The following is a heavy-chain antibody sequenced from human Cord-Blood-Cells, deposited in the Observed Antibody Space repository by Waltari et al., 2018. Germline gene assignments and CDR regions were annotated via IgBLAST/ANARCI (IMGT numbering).Heavy chain of an antibody. CDR1: GFTFSSYS. D-gene: IGHD1-26*01. J-gene: IGHJ6*02. V-gene: IGHV3-21*01. Sequence: EVQLVESGGGLVKPGGSLRLSCAASGFTFSSYSMNWVRQAPGKGLEWVSSISSSSSYIYYADSVKGRFTSSRDNAKNSLYLQMNSLRAEDTAVYYCARDHWELLYYYYGMDVWGQGTTVTVSS. CDR3: ARDHWELLYYYYGMDV. CDR2: ISSSSSYI.